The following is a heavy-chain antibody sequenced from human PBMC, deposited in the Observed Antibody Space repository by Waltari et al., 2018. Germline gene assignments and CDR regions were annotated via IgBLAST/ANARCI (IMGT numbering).Heavy chain of an antibody. CDR2: IWYDGSNK. Sequence: VQLVESGGGLVKPGGSLRLSCAASGFTFSSYGMHWVRQAPGKGLEWVAVIWYDGSNKYYADSVKGRFTISRDNSKNTLYLQMNSLRAEDTAMYYCASLLCSGGSCWDFDYWGQGTLVTVSS. CDR1: GFTFSSYG. V-gene: IGHV3-33*08. CDR3: ASLLCSGGSCWDFDY. J-gene: IGHJ4*02. D-gene: IGHD2-15*01.